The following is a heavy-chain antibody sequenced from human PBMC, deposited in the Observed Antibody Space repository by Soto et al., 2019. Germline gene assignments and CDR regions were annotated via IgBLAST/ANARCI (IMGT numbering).Heavy chain of an antibody. J-gene: IGHJ3*02. Sequence: QLHLVQSGAEVKEPGASVKVSCKTSADIFNNYYMHWVRQAPGQGLEWMRVMTPSDGSTNYAQSFQGRVNRTRDTSTRTVYVELSSLRSEDTAVYYCAKHCGGDCSNGFDIWGQGTKVTVSS. V-gene: IGHV1-46*02. D-gene: IGHD2-21*02. CDR3: AKHCGGDCSNGFDI. CDR2: MTPSDGST. CDR1: ADIFNNYY.